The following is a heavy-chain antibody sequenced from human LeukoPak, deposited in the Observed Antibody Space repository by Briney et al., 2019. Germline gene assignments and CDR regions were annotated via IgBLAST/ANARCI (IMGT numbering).Heavy chain of an antibody. Sequence: PGGSLRLSCAASGFTFSTYTMYWVRHPPGKRLEWVSIIGSSGGGIHYADSVKGRFTISRDNSKNALYLQMNSLRVEDTAIYYCAKGLALPRPHYFDYWGQGILVTVSS. V-gene: IGHV3-23*01. CDR2: IGSSGGGI. J-gene: IGHJ4*02. CDR1: GFTFSTYT. CDR3: AKGLALPRPHYFDY. D-gene: IGHD6-13*01.